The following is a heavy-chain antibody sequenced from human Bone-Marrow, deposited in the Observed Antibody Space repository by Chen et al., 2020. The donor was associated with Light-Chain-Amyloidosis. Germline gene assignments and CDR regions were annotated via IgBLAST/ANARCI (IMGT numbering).Heavy chain of an antibody. V-gene: IGHV3-15*01. CDR3: ASDGGLVVVEAAV. D-gene: IGHD2-21*01. Sequence: EVRLVESGGGVVKPGGSLRLSCEASGFSFSNAWVTWVRQAPGKGREWLVRIKSGSDGGTTAFAASVQGRFGISRDQTRNTVYLQMSSLKSDDTAIYYCASDGGLVVVEAAVWGQGTQVTVSS. CDR2: IKSGSDGGTT. J-gene: IGHJ4*02. CDR1: GFSFSNAW.